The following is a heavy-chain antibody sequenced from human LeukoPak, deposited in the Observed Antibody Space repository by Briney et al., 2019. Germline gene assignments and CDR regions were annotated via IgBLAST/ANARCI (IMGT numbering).Heavy chain of an antibody. CDR2: IDVGGGGS. J-gene: IGHJ4*02. CDR3: VRRVEGTKDH. V-gene: IGHV3-23*01. CDR1: GFTIDNAV. Sequence: GGTLRLSCAASGFTIDNAVMSWVRQAPGKGLEWVAAIDVGGGGSDYAYSVKGRFTISRDNSKNTMFLQMSSLRDDDTAVYYCVRRVEGTKDHWGQGTQVTVSS.